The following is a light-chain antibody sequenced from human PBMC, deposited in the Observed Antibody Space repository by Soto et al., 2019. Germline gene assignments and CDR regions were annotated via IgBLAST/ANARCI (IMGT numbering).Light chain of an antibody. CDR2: GAS. Sequence: EIVMTQSPATLSVSPGERATLSCRASQSINSNLAWYQQKPGQAPRLLIYGASTRATGVPARFSGSGSGTEFTLTSSSLQSEDFALYYCQQYSNWWSFGQGTKVDIK. CDR1: QSINSN. J-gene: IGKJ1*01. V-gene: IGKV3-15*01. CDR3: QQYSNWWS.